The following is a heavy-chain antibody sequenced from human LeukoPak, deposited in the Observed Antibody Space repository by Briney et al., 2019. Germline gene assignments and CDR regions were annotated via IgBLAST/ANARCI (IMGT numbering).Heavy chain of an antibody. CDR1: GYTLTELS. CDR3: ARAVVVVTAGYFDY. J-gene: IGHJ4*02. CDR2: FDPEDGET. Sequence: ASVKVSCKVSGYTLTELSMHWVRQAPGKGLEWMGGFDPEDGETIYAQKFQGRVTITADKSTSTAYMELSSLRSEDTAVYYCARAVVVVTAGYFDYWGQGTLVTVSS. V-gene: IGHV1-24*01. D-gene: IGHD2-21*02.